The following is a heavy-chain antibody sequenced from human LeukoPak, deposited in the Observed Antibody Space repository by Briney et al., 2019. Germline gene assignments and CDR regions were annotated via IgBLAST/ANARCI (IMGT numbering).Heavy chain of an antibody. J-gene: IGHJ1*01. CDR3: ATGDSIAVAVEYFHH. CDR2: IIPILGKA. CDR1: GGIFSSYA. D-gene: IGHD6-19*01. Sequence: SVKVSCKASGGIFSSYAFSWVRQAPGQGLEWMGGIIPILGKASYAQKFQGRVTITADESTSTAYMELSSLRSEDTAVYYCATGDSIAVAVEYFHHWGQGTLVTVSS. V-gene: IGHV1-69*10.